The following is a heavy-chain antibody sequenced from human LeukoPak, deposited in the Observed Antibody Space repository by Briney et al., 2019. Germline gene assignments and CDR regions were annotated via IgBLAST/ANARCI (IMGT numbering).Heavy chain of an antibody. J-gene: IGHJ4*02. V-gene: IGHV3-21*01. D-gene: IGHD1-26*01. Sequence: GRSLRLSCAASGFTFSSFTMNWVRQAPGKGLEWVAAISSSSRDIFYADSVKGRFSISRDNTQNSLSLQMNSLRAEDTAVYYCVREAAATLFDYWGQGTLVTVSS. CDR1: GFTFSSFT. CDR2: ISSSSRDI. CDR3: VREAAATLFDY.